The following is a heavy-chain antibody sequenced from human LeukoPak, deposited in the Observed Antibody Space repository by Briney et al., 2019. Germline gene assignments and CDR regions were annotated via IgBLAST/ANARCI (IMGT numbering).Heavy chain of an antibody. Sequence: ASVKVSCKVSGYTLSELSIHWVRQAPGKGLEWMGGFDPEDSETIYAQKFQGRVTMTEDTSTDTAYMELTSLRSEDTAVYYCARDAEAVAGTHPFDYWGQGTLVTVSS. CDR3: ARDAEAVAGTHPFDY. CDR2: FDPEDSET. D-gene: IGHD6-19*01. V-gene: IGHV1-24*01. J-gene: IGHJ4*02. CDR1: GYTLSELS.